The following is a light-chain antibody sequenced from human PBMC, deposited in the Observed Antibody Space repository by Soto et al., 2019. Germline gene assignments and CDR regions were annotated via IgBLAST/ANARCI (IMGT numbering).Light chain of an antibody. CDR3: QQYGSSPPNT. J-gene: IGKJ5*01. CDR1: QSVGSTY. V-gene: IGKV3-20*01. CDR2: AAS. Sequence: EIVLTQSPGTLSLSPGERATLSCRASQSVGSTYLAWYQQKPGQAPRLLIYAASSRATGVPERFSGSGSGTDFTLTISRLEPEDFAVYYCQQYGSSPPNTFGHGTRLEIK.